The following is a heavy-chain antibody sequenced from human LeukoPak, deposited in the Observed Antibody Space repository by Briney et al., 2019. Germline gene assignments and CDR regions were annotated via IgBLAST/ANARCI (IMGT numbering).Heavy chain of an antibody. CDR1: GGSFSGCY. J-gene: IGHJ6*04. Sequence: SETLSLTCAVYGGSFSGCYWSWIRQPPGKGLEWIGEINHSGSTNYNPSLKSRVTISVDTSKNQFSPKLSSVTAADTAVYYCARGRAMVRGYKVYYYYGMDVWGKGTTVTVSS. CDR3: ARGRAMVRGYKVYYYYGMDV. CDR2: INHSGST. V-gene: IGHV4-34*01. D-gene: IGHD3-10*01.